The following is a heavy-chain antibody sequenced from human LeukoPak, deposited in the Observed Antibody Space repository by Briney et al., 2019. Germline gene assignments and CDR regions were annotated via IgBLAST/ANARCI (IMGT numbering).Heavy chain of an antibody. CDR3: ARLSTGVPGNDY. V-gene: IGHV3-7*01. J-gene: IGHJ4*02. CDR2: IKQDGSEK. D-gene: IGHD6-19*01. CDR1: GFTFSSYW. Sequence: GASLRLSCAASGFTFSSYWMSWVRQAPGKGLKWVANIKQDGSEKYYVDAVKGRFTISRDNAKNSLFLQMNSLTAEDTAVYYCARLSTGVPGNDYWGQGTLVTVSS.